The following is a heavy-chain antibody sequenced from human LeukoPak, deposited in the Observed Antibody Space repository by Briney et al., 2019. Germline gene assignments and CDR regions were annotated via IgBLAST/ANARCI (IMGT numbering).Heavy chain of an antibody. J-gene: IGHJ3*02. D-gene: IGHD6-19*01. CDR2: TWYDGSEK. V-gene: IGHV3-30*02. CDR3: ATELLAGAESGSGSAFDI. CDR1: GLTFSNYV. Sequence: QPGGSLRLSCAASGLTFSNYVMHWVRQAPGKGLEWVAFTWYDGSEKYYADSVKGRFTISRDNSKNTLYLQMNSLRDEDTAVYYCATELLAGAESGSGSAFDIWGQGTKVTVSS.